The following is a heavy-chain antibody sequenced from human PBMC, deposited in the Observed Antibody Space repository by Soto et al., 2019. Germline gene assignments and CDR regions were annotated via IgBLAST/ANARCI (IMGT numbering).Heavy chain of an antibody. J-gene: IGHJ1*01. CDR1: GFTVSSNY. CDR2: IYSGGST. CDR3: ATDYGGIQGYFQQ. V-gene: IGHV3-53*01. D-gene: IGHD4-17*01. Sequence: PGGSLRLSCAASGFTVSSNYMSWVRQAPGKGLEWVSVIYSGGSTYYADSVKGRFTISRDNSKNTLYLQMNSLRAEDTAVYYCATDYGGIQGYFQQWGQGTMVTV.